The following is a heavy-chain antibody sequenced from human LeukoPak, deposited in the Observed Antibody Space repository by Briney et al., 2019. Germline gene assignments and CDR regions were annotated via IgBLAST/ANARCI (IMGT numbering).Heavy chain of an antibody. J-gene: IGHJ4*02. CDR3: ARTVGATYYFDY. Sequence: SETLSLTCTVSGGSISSYYWSWIRQPPGKGLEWIGYIYYSGSTNYNPSLKSRVTISVDTSKNQLSLKLSSVTAADTAVYYCARTVGATYYFDYWGQGTLVTVSS. CDR2: IYYSGST. CDR1: GGSISSYY. D-gene: IGHD1-26*01. V-gene: IGHV4-59*01.